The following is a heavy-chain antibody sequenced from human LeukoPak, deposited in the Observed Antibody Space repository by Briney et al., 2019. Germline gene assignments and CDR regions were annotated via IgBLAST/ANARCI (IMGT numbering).Heavy chain of an antibody. CDR3: ARGEGIAARPDRRCNFDY. CDR2: ISYDGSNK. V-gene: IGHV3-30-3*01. CDR1: GFTFSSYA. Sequence: GGSLRLSCAASGFTFSSYAMHWVRQAPGKGLEGVAVISYDGSNKYYADSVKGRFTISRDNSKNTLYLQMNSLRAEDRAGYYCARGEGIAARPDRRCNFDYWGQGTLVTVSS. D-gene: IGHD6-6*01. J-gene: IGHJ4*02.